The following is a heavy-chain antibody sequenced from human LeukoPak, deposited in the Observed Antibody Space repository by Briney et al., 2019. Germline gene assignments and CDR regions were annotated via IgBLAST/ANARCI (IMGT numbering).Heavy chain of an antibody. CDR1: GYTFTSYG. V-gene: IGHV1-18*01. Sequence: ASVKVSCKASGYTFTSYGISWVRQAPGQGLEWMGWISAYNGNTNYAQKLQGRVTMTPDTSTSTAYMELRSLRSDDTAVYYCARDRRIATAGTRGSWFDPWGQGTLVTVSS. J-gene: IGHJ5*02. CDR3: ARDRRIATAGTRGSWFDP. CDR2: ISAYNGNT. D-gene: IGHD6-13*01.